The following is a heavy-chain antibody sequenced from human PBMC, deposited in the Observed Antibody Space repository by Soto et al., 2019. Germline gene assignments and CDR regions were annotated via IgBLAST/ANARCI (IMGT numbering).Heavy chain of an antibody. J-gene: IGHJ6*02. V-gene: IGHV3-15*01. CDR2: IKSKTDGGTT. CDR1: GFTFSNAW. CDR3: TTGPMNTEIVVVIRRGNYYYGMDV. Sequence: GGSLRLSCAASGFTFSNAWMSWVRQAPGKGLEWVGRIKSKTDGGTTDYAAPVKGRFTISRDDSKNTLYLQMNSLKTEDTAVYYCTTGPMNTEIVVVIRRGNYYYGMDVWGQGTTVTVSS. D-gene: IGHD3-22*01.